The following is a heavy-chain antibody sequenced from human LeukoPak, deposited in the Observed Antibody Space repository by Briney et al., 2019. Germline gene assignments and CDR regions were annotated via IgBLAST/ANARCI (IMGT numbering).Heavy chain of an antibody. J-gene: IGHJ3*02. D-gene: IGHD6-13*01. CDR1: GGSISSYY. Sequence: SETLSLTCTVSGGSISSYYWSWIRQPPGKGLEWIGYIYYSGSTNYNPSLKRRVTISVETSKNQFSLKLSSVTAADTAVYYCARVESYSSSWYAFDIWGQGTMVTVSS. CDR3: ARVESYSSSWYAFDI. V-gene: IGHV4-59*01. CDR2: IYYSGST.